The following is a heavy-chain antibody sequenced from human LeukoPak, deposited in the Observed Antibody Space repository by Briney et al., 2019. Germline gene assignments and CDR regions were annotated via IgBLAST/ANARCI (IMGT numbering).Heavy chain of an antibody. CDR1: GGSFSGYY. Sequence: PSETLSLTCAVHGGSFSGYYWSWIRQPPGKGLEWIGEINHSGSTNYNPSLKSRVTISVDTSKNQFSLKLSSVTAADTAVYYCARRILGSRGAFDIWGQGTMVTVSS. V-gene: IGHV4-34*01. J-gene: IGHJ3*02. CDR2: INHSGST. CDR3: ARRILGSRGAFDI. D-gene: IGHD3-16*01.